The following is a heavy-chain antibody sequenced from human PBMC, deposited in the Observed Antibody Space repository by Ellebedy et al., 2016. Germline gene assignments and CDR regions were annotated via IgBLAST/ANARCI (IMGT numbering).Heavy chain of an antibody. V-gene: IGHV3-23*01. CDR3: AKGRTALTLTGYQPIHYFDS. Sequence: GESLKISXAASGFTFSSYAMSWVRQAPGKGLEWAATVTPTDEVTYYADSVMGRFSISRDNSKSMVFLQMNNLRAEDTAFYFCAKGRTALTLTGYQPIHYFDSWGQGALVTVSS. D-gene: IGHD3-9*01. J-gene: IGHJ4*02. CDR1: GFTFSSYA. CDR2: VTPTDEVT.